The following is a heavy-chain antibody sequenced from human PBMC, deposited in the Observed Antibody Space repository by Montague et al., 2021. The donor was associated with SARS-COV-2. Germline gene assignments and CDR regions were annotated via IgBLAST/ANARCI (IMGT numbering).Heavy chain of an antibody. J-gene: IGHJ3*02. D-gene: IGHD2-15*01. Sequence: SLRLSCAASGFTFSSYRMNWVRQAPGKGLEWASSISSSSSYIYYADSVKGRFTISRDNAKNSLYLQMNSLRAEDTAVYYCGVVPLDAFDIWGQGTMVTVSS. CDR3: GVVPLDAFDI. CDR2: ISSSSSYI. V-gene: IGHV3-21*01. CDR1: GFTFSSYR.